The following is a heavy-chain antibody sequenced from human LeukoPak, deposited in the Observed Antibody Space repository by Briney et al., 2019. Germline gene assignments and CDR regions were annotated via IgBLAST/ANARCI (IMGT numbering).Heavy chain of an antibody. Sequence: ASVKVSCKASGYTFTSYDINWVRQATVQGLEWMGWMNPNSGNTGYAQKFQGRVTMTRNTSISTAYMELSSLRSEDTAVYYCAREAGDSSGYYYCYYYGMDVWGQGTTVTVSS. CDR3: AREAGDSSGYYYCYYYGMDV. D-gene: IGHD3-22*01. CDR2: MNPNSGNT. V-gene: IGHV1-8*01. CDR1: GYTFTSYD. J-gene: IGHJ6*02.